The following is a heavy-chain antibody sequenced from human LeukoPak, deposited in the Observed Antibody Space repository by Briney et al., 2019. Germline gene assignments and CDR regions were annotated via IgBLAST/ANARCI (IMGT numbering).Heavy chain of an antibody. V-gene: IGHV4-59*08. J-gene: IGHJ4*02. CDR3: ASYDSSGASGY. CDR2: IYYSGST. CDR1: GGSISSYY. D-gene: IGHD3-22*01. Sequence: KPSETLSLTCTVSGGSISSYYWSWIRQPPGKGLEWLGYIYYSGSTNYNPSLKSRVTISVDTSKNQFSLTLSTVTATDTAEYYCASYDSSGASGYWGQGTLVTVSS.